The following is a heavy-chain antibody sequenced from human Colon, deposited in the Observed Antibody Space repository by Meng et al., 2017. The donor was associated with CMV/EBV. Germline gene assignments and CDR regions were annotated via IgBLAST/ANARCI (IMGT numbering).Heavy chain of an antibody. V-gene: IGHV6-1*01. CDR1: VDSVSTNSSA. Sequence: QVQLQQSGPGLVKPSQTLSLTXAIPVDSVSTNSSAWHWIGQSPSRGLEWLGRTYYRSKWYNDYAVSVKSRITINPDTSKNQFSLQLNSVTPEDTAVYYCARVAVGISSFDYWGQGTLVTVSS. D-gene: IGHD1-26*01. J-gene: IGHJ4*02. CDR3: ARVAVGISSFDY. CDR2: TYYRSKWYN.